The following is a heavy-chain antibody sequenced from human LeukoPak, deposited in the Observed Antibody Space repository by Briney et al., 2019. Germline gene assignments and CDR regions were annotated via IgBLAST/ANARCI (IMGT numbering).Heavy chain of an antibody. Sequence: PSETLSLTCTVSGASISSYYWSWIRQPPGKGLEWIGEINHSGSTNYNPSLKSRVTISVDTSKNQFSLKLSSVTAADTAVYYCASTYSSGGYWGQGTLVTVSS. CDR3: ASTYSSGGY. J-gene: IGHJ4*02. CDR2: INHSGST. CDR1: GASISSYY. V-gene: IGHV4-34*01. D-gene: IGHD6-19*01.